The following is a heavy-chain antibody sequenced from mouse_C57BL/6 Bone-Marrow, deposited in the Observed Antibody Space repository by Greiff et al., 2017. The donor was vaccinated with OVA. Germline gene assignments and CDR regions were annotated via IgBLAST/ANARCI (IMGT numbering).Heavy chain of an antibody. J-gene: IGHJ2*01. CDR1: GYTFTSYW. Sequence: VKLMESGAELVMPGASVKLSCKASGYTFTSYWMHWVKQRPGQGLEWIGEIDPSDSYTNYNQKFKGKSTLTVDKSSSTAYMQLSSLTSEDSAVYYCARSSYYGNYRDYWGQGTTLTVSS. D-gene: IGHD2-1*01. CDR2: IDPSDSYT. CDR3: ARSSYYGNYRDY. V-gene: IGHV1-69*01.